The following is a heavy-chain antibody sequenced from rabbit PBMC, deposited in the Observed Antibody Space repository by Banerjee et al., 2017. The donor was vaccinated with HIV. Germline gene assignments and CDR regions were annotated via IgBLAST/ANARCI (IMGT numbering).Heavy chain of an antibody. CDR3: AKSSYSYFGYWGL. Sequence: QSLEESGGGLVQPEGSLALTCKASGFSFSSNDYICWVRQAPGKGLEWISCIAGSSSGFTYSATWARGRFTITRSPSLNTVTLQLNSLTAADTATYFCAKSSYSYFGYWGLWGQGTLVTVS. CDR2: IAGSSSGFT. J-gene: IGHJ4*01. CDR1: GFSFSSNDY. V-gene: IGHV1S40*01. D-gene: IGHD6-1*01.